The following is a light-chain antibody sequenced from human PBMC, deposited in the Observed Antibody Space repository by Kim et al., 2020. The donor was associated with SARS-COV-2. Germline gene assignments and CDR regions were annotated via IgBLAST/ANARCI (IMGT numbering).Light chain of an antibody. J-gene: IGLJ3*02. CDR3: AAWDDSLNGPV. Sequence: ELTQPPSASGTPGQRVTISCSGSSSNIGSNTVNWYQQLPGTAPKLLIYSNNQRPSGVPDRFSGSKSGTSASLAISGLQSEDEADYYCAAWDDSLNGPVFGGGTKVTVL. V-gene: IGLV1-44*01. CDR2: SNN. CDR1: SSNIGSNT.